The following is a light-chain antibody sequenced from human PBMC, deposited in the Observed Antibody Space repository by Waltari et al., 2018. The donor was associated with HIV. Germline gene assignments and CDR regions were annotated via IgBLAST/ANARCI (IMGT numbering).Light chain of an antibody. J-gene: IGLJ1*01. Sequence: QSALTQPPSVSGSPGQSVTISCTGTTDDVGFYDYVSWYQQYPGKAPKLIIFNVNQRPSGAPERFSGSKSGNTASLTISGLQTEDEADYFCCAYAAGHVSYVFGNGTAVAVL. CDR1: TDDVGFYDY. CDR3: CAYAAGHVSYV. CDR2: NVN. V-gene: IGLV2-11*01.